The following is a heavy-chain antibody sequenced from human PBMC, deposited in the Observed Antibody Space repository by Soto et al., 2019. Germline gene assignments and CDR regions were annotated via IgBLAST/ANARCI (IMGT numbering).Heavy chain of an antibody. V-gene: IGHV1-18*01. CDR1: GYTYTGYG. CDR2: INAYNDNT. Sequence: QVQLVQSGTEVKRPGASVKVSCKASGYTYTGYGISWVRQAPGQGLEWIGRINAYNDNTDYAQKFQGRVTLTPDTSPSTGYMALRTLRSEDTGVYFCARRIGSPDVEVDFWGQGPLVTVSS. CDR3: ARRIGSPDVEVDF. J-gene: IGHJ4*02. D-gene: IGHD2-15*01.